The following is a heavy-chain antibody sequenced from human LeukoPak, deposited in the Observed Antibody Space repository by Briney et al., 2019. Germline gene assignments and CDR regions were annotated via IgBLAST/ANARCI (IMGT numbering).Heavy chain of an antibody. V-gene: IGHV4-4*07. Sequence: SETLSLTCTVSGGSIGSYYWTWIRQPAGKRLEWIGRIFSNGRSNYDPSLESRVTMSVDTSKSQVSLNLSSVTAADTAVYYCARERGVTTVNWFDSWGPGTQVTVSS. D-gene: IGHD4-17*01. CDR3: ARERGVTTVNWFDS. J-gene: IGHJ5*01. CDR2: IFSNGRS. CDR1: GGSIGSYY.